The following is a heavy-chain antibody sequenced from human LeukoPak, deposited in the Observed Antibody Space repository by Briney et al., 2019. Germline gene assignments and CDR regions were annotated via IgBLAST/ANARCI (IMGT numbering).Heavy chain of an antibody. CDR2: IYHSGST. J-gene: IGHJ5*02. V-gene: IGHV4-38-2*01. Sequence: PSETLSLTCAVYGYSISSGYYWGWIRQPPGKGLEWIGSIYHSGSTYYNPSLKSRVTISVDTSKNQFSLKLSSVTAADTAVYYCARHGRYCSSTSCYGRFDPWGQGTLVTVSS. D-gene: IGHD2-2*01. CDR3: ARHGRYCSSTSCYGRFDP. CDR1: GYSISSGYY.